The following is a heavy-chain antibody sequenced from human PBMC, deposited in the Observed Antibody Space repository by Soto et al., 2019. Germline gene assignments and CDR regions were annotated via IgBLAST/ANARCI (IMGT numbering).Heavy chain of an antibody. V-gene: IGHV4-4*02. CDR1: GGSISSSNW. CDR2: IYHSGST. Sequence: SETLSLTCAVSGGSISSSNWWSWVRQPPGKGLEWIGEIYHSGSTNYNPSLKSRVTISVDKSKNQFSLKLSSVTAADTAVYYCASRYYYGSGSYYNGGYWGQGTLVTVSS. CDR3: ASRYYYGSGSYYNGGY. J-gene: IGHJ4*02. D-gene: IGHD3-10*01.